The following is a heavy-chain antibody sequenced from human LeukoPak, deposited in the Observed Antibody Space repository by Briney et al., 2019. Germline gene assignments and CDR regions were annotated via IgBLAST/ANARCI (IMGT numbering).Heavy chain of an antibody. CDR1: GFTFSGFW. CDR3: ARSSYSSSSSV. Sequence: PGGSLRLSCAVSGFTFSGFWMSWYRQAPGKGLEWVASINSDGSEGDYADVVKGRFTISRDNAKNSLYLQINSLRAEDTAVYYCARSSYSSSSSVWGQGTMVTVSS. J-gene: IGHJ3*01. D-gene: IGHD6-6*01. CDR2: INSDGSEG. V-gene: IGHV3-7*03.